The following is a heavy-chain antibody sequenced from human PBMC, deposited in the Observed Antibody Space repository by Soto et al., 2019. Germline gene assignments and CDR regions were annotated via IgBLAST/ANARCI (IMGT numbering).Heavy chain of an antibody. CDR1: GYTFTSYG. J-gene: IGHJ6*03. Sequence: ASVKVSCKASGYTFTSYGISWVRQAPGQGLEWMGWISAYNGNTNYAQKLQGRVTMTTDTSTSTAYMELRSLRSDDTAVYYCAIHPYNWNAGYCYYVDVGGKGTTVTVSS. V-gene: IGHV1-18*01. CDR3: AIHPYNWNAGYCYYVDV. D-gene: IGHD1-20*01. CDR2: ISAYNGNT.